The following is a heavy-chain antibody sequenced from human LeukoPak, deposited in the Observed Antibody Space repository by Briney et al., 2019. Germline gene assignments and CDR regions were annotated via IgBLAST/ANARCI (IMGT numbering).Heavy chain of an antibody. CDR3: TRNDTSGYFDI. CDR1: GGSISSSTHY. Sequence: SETLSLTCTVSGGSISSSTHYWGWIRQSPGKGLEWIGSMYNSGSISYNPSLRSRVTITVDTSKNQFSLNFNSVTAADTALYFCTRNDTSGYFDIWGQGTMVTVSS. D-gene: IGHD3-22*01. CDR2: MYNSGSI. J-gene: IGHJ3*02. V-gene: IGHV4-39*01.